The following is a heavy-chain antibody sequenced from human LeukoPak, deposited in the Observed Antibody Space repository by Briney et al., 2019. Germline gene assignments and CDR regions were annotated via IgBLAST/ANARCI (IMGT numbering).Heavy chain of an antibody. D-gene: IGHD1-26*01. Sequence: PGRSLRLSCAASGFTFSSYSMNWVRQAPGKGLEWVSSISSSSSYIYYADSVKGRFTISRDNAKRSLYLQMNSLRAEDTAVYYCARDGELGSPADAFDIWGQGTMVTVSS. CDR1: GFTFSSYS. CDR3: ARDGELGSPADAFDI. J-gene: IGHJ3*02. CDR2: ISSSSSYI. V-gene: IGHV3-21*01.